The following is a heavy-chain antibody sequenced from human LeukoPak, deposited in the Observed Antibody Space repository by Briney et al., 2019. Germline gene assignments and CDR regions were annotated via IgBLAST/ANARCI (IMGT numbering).Heavy chain of an antibody. CDR3: ARLGAYSSSWYNWFDP. CDR1: GGSFSGYY. CDR2: INPSGST. V-gene: IGHV4-34*01. D-gene: IGHD6-13*01. J-gene: IGHJ5*02. Sequence: SETLSLTCAVYGGSFSGYYWSWIRQPPGKGLEWIGEINPSGSTNYNPSLKSRVTISVDTSKNQFSLKLSSVTAADTAVYYCARLGAYSSSWYNWFDPWGQGTLVTVSS.